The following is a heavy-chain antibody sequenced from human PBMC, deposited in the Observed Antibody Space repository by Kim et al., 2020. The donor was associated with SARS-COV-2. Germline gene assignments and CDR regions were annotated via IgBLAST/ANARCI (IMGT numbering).Heavy chain of an antibody. J-gene: IGHJ6*03. Sequence: SETLSLTCAVYGGSFSGYYWSWIRQPPGKGLEWIGEINHSGSTNYNPSLKSRVTISVDTSKNQFSLKLSSVTAADTAVYYCARNRGVPNYYYYYYMDVWGKGTTVTVSS. CDR2: INHSGST. V-gene: IGHV4-34*01. D-gene: IGHD3-10*01. CDR1: GGSFSGYY. CDR3: ARNRGVPNYYYYYYMDV.